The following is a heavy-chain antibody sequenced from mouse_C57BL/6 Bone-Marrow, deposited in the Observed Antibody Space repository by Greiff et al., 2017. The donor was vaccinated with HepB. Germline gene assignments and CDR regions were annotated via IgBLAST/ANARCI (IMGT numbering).Heavy chain of an antibody. CDR3: ARIASFITWYFDV. Sequence: QVTLKECGPGILQPSQTLSLTCSFSGFSLSTFGMGVGWIRQPSGKGLEWLAHIWWDYDKYYNPALKSRLTISKDTSKNQVFLKIANVDTADTATYYCARIASFITWYFDVWGTGTTVTVSS. D-gene: IGHD1-1*01. J-gene: IGHJ1*03. CDR1: GFSLSTFGMG. V-gene: IGHV8-8*01. CDR2: IWWDYDK.